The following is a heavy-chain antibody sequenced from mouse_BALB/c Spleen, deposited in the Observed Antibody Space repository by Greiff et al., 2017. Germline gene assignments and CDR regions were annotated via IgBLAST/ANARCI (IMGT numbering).Heavy chain of an antibody. V-gene: IGHV5-12-1*01. CDR2: ISIGGGST. Sequence: EVKLVESGGGLLRPGGSLKFSCPASGFAFGAYDMPWVRQTPEKSLEWVAYISIGGGSTYYPDTVKGRFTISRDNAKNTLYLQMSSLKSEDTAMYYCARDYDYAMDYWGQGTSVTVSS. D-gene: IGHD2-4*01. J-gene: IGHJ4*01. CDR1: GFAFGAYD. CDR3: ARDYDYAMDY.